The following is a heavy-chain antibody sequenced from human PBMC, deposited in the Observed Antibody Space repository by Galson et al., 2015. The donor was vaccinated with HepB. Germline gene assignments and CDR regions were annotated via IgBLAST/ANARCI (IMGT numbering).Heavy chain of an antibody. Sequence: VSCKAAGYTFTSSGISWVRQAPGQGLEWMGWISAYNGNTNYAQKLQGRVTMTTDTSTSTAYMELRSLRSDDTAVYYCARGSSGWYEDDYWGQGTLVTVSS. J-gene: IGHJ4*02. V-gene: IGHV1-18*01. CDR1: GYTFTSSG. CDR2: ISAYNGNT. CDR3: ARGSSGWYEDDY. D-gene: IGHD6-19*01.